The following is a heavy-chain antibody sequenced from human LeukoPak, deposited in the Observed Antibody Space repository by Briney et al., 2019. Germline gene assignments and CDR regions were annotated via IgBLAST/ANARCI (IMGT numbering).Heavy chain of an antibody. V-gene: IGHV3-9*03. D-gene: IGHD3-10*01. CDR2: ISWNSGNI. CDR1: GFAFDDYA. CDR3: AKGRSGYYYGSGPLDS. J-gene: IGHJ4*02. Sequence: GGSLRLSCAGSGFAFDDYAMHWVRQAPGKGLEWVSGISWNSGNIGYADSVKGRFIVSRGNAKNSLYLQMNSLRDEDMALYYCAKGRSGYYYGSGPLDSWGQGTLVTVSS.